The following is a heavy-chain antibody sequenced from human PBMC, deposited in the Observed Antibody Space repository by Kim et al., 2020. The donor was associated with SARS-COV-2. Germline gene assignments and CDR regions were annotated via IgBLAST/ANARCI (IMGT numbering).Heavy chain of an antibody. CDR1: GFTFSSYG. CDR2: ISYDGSNK. V-gene: IGHV3-30*18. J-gene: IGHJ6*02. D-gene: IGHD4-17*01. Sequence: GGSLRLSCAASGFTFSSYGMHWVRQAPGKGLEWVAVISYDGSNKYYADSVKGRFTISRDNSKNTLYLQMNSLRAEDTAVYYCANLLYGDYLGYYGMDVWGQGTTVTVSS. CDR3: ANLLYGDYLGYYGMDV.